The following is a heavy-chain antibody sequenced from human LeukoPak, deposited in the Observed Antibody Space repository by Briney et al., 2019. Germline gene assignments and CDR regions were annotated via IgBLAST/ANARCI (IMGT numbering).Heavy chain of an antibody. Sequence: GGSLRLACAASGFTFSNTWMSWVRQAPGKGLEWVGRIKSKTDGGTTDYAAPVKGRFSISRDDSEQTLYLQMNSLKTEGTAVYYWATGIRGGMVIDYWGQGALVTVSS. CDR3: ATGIRGGMVIDY. CDR1: GFTFSNTW. CDR2: IKSKTDGGTT. J-gene: IGHJ4*02. V-gene: IGHV3-15*01. D-gene: IGHD3-3*01.